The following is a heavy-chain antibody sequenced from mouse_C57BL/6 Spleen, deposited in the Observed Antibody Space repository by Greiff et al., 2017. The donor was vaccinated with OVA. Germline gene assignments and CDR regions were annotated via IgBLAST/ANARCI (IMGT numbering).Heavy chain of an antibody. Sequence: EVQLQQSGPELVKPGASVKISCKASGYSFTGYYMHWVKQSHGNILDWIGYISPYNGVSSSNQKFKGKATLTVDKSSSTAYLELRSRTSEDSAVYYCARMRHITTDVYAMDYWGQGTSVTVSS. J-gene: IGHJ4*01. V-gene: IGHV1-31*01. CDR3: ARMRHITTDVYAMDY. CDR1: GYSFTGYY. D-gene: IGHD1-1*01. CDR2: ISPYNGVS.